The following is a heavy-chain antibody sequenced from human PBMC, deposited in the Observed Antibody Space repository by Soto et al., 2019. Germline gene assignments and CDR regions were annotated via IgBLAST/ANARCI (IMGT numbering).Heavy chain of an antibody. J-gene: IGHJ4*02. CDR2: ISSNGGST. D-gene: IGHD6-6*01. CDR3: AKKGEYSSSYYFDY. CDR1: GFTFSSYA. Sequence: GGSLRLSCAASGFTFSSYAMHWVRQAPGKGLEYVSAISSNGGSTYYANSVKGRFTISRDNSKNTLYLQMNSLRAEDTAVYYCAKKGEYSSSYYFDYWGQGTPVTVSS. V-gene: IGHV3-64*01.